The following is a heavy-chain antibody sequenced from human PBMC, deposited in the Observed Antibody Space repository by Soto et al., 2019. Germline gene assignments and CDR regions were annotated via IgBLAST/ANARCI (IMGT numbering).Heavy chain of an antibody. CDR1: GGSVSCNSAA. CDR3: ARDSTVAGTPRYYGMDV. J-gene: IGHJ6*02. V-gene: IGHV6-1*01. Sequence: SQTLSLTCGISGGSVSCNSAAWKWIRQSPSRGLEWLGRTYYRSKWYNDYAVSVKSRITINPDTSKNQFSLQLNSVTPEDTAVYYCARDSTVAGTPRYYGMDVWGQGTTVTVSS. D-gene: IGHD6-19*01. CDR2: TYYRSKWYN.